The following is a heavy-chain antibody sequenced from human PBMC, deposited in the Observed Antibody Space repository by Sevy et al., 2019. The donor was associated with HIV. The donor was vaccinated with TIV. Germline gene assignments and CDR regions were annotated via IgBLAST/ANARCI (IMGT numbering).Heavy chain of an antibody. J-gene: IGHJ5*02. CDR3: ARVNSGVWTSWFDP. CDR2: IYDSGTT. D-gene: IGHD2-15*01. CDR1: GGSISSGAFA. Sequence: SETLSLTCAVSGGSISSGAFAWSWIRQPPGKGLEWVGFIYDSGTTYYCPSLKTRDIISLDKSRNQFSLSLTSVTAADTAVYYCARVNSGVWTSWFDPWGQGTLVTVSS. V-gene: IGHV4-30-2*01.